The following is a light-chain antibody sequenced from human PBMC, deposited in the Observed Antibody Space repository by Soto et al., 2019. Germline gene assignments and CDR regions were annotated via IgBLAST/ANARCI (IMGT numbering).Light chain of an antibody. CDR2: LNSDGSH. J-gene: IGLJ3*02. V-gene: IGLV4-69*01. CDR1: SGHSSYA. Sequence: QLVLTQSPSASASLGASVKLTCTLSSGHSSYAIAWHQQQPEKGPRYLMKLNSDGSHSKGDGIPDRFSGSSSGAERYLTISCLQSEDEADYYCQTWGTGTWVFGGETKLTVL. CDR3: QTWGTGTWV.